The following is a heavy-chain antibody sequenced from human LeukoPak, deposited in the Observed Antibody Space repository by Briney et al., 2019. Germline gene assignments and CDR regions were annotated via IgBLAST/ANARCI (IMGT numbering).Heavy chain of an antibody. CDR1: GGTFSSYA. Sequence: SVKVSCKASGGTFSSYAISWVRQAPGQGLEWMGRIIPILGIANYAQKFQGRVTITADKSTSTAYMELSSLRSEDTAVYYCARKYSSGYHAFDIWGQGTMVTVSS. D-gene: IGHD6-25*01. J-gene: IGHJ3*02. V-gene: IGHV1-69*04. CDR3: ARKYSSGYHAFDI. CDR2: IIPILGIA.